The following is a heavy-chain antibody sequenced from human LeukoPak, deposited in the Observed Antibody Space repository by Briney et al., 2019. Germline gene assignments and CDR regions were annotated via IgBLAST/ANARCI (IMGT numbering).Heavy chain of an antibody. CDR1: GGTFSSYA. Sequence: ASVKVSFKASGGTFSSYAISWVRQAPGQGLEWMGRIIPILGIANYAQKFQGRVTITADKSTSTAYMELSSLRSEDTAVYYCAKGGGWGTPGPYYFDYWGQGTLVTVSS. D-gene: IGHD1-7*01. V-gene: IGHV1-69*04. CDR2: IIPILGIA. J-gene: IGHJ4*02. CDR3: AKGGGWGTPGPYYFDY.